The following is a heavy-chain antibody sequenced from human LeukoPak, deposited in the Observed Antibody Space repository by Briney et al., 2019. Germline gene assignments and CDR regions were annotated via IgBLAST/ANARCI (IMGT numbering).Heavy chain of an antibody. D-gene: IGHD3-10*01. CDR1: GFTFSSYS. Sequence: GGSLRLPCAASGFTFSSYSMNWVRQAPGKGLEWVSSISSTSDYIYYADSVKGRFTISRDNAKNSLYLQMNSLRAEDTAVYYCAREVSYYYGSGSYNWFDPWGQGTLVTVSS. V-gene: IGHV3-21*01. J-gene: IGHJ5*02. CDR3: AREVSYYYGSGSYNWFDP. CDR2: ISSTSDYI.